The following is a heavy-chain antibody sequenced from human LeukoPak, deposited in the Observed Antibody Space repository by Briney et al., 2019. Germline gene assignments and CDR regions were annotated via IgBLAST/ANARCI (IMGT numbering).Heavy chain of an antibody. CDR3: ARGGTSGWYPDF. CDR1: GYTFTGYY. J-gene: IGHJ4*02. CDR2: TSPYIGNT. Sequence: ASVKVSCKASGYTFTGYYMHWVRQAPGQGLEWMGWTSPYIGNTDYAQQLQGRVTMTTDTSTSTAYMELRSLRSDDTAIYYCARGGTSGWYPDFWGQGTLVTVSS. D-gene: IGHD6-19*01. V-gene: IGHV1-18*04.